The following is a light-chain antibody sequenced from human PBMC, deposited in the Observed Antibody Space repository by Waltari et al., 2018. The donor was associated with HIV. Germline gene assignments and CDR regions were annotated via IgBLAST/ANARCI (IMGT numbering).Light chain of an antibody. J-gene: IGLJ6*01. Sequence: QSGLRQPPSTSRPPGPWVVISCSGRSSTVGKNCVSWFQQVPGAAPTLLIYRNDRRPSGVPDRFTAAKSGTSASLVISGLRSDDEAEYFCASWDDALSSWLFGGGTRLTVL. V-gene: IGLV1-47*01. CDR1: SSTVGKNC. CDR3: ASWDDALSSWL. CDR2: RND.